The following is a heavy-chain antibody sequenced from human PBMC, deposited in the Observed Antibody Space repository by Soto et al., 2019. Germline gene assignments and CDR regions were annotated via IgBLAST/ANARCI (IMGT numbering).Heavy chain of an antibody. CDR2: ISYDGSNK. D-gene: IGHD6-13*01. Sequence: QVQLVESGGGVVQPGRSLRLSCAASGFTFSSYAMHWVRQAPGKGLEWVAVISYDGSNKYYADSVKGRFTISRDNSKNTLYLQMNSLRAEDTAVYYWARGWPSNGMDVWGQGTTVTVSS. CDR1: GFTFSSYA. V-gene: IGHV3-30-3*01. CDR3: ARGWPSNGMDV. J-gene: IGHJ6*02.